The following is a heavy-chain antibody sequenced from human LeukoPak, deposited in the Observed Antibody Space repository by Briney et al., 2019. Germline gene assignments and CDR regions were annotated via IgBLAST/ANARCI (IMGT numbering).Heavy chain of an antibody. CDR2: IKSKTDGGTT. D-gene: IGHD3-22*01. J-gene: IGHJ4*02. Sequence: GESLKISCAASRFTFSNAWMSWVRQAPGKGLEWVGRIKSKTDGGTTDYAAPVKGRFTISRDDSKNTLYLQMNSLKTEDTAVYYCTTTAYYYDSSGYYYSWDYFDYWGQGTLVTVSS. CDR3: TTTAYYYDSSGYYYSWDYFDY. V-gene: IGHV3-15*01. CDR1: RFTFSNAW.